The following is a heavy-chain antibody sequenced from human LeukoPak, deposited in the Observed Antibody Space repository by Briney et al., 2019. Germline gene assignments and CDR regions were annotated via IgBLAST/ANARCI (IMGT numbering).Heavy chain of an antibody. CDR2: ISVSGGST. CDR3: ATGDDYVWGSYRSVFYH. Sequence: GGSLRLSCAASGFPFRSYAMSWVRQAPGKGLEWVSGISVSGGSTYYADSVKGRFTVSRDNSKNTLYLQMNSLRAEDTAVYYCATGDDYVWGSYRSVFYHWGQGTLVTVSS. J-gene: IGHJ4*02. D-gene: IGHD3-16*02. CDR1: GFPFRSYA. V-gene: IGHV3-23*01.